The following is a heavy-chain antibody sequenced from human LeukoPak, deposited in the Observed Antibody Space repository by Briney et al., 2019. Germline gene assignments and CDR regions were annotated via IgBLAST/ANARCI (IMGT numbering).Heavy chain of an antibody. CDR2: SNPSGGST. V-gene: IGHV1-46*01. J-gene: IGHJ4*02. CDR3: ARGLGSSSWYLGYYFDY. Sequence: ASVRVSCKAAGYTFTRYYMHWVRQAPGQRLELMGMSNPSGGSTSYAQTFQGRVTMTRDTSTSTVYMELSSLRSEDTAVYYCARGLGSSSWYLGYYFDYWGQGTLVTVSS. D-gene: IGHD6-13*01. CDR1: GYTFTRYY.